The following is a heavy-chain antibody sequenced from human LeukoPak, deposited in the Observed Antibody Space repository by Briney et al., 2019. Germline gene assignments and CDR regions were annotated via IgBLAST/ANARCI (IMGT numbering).Heavy chain of an antibody. Sequence: GGSLRLSCAASGFTFSSYWMHWVRQAPGKGLEWVAFIRYDGSNKYYADSVKGRFTISRDNSKNTLYLQMNSLRAEDTALYYCAKDAALGYCSSTSCRHYNWFDPWGQGTLVTVSS. V-gene: IGHV3-30*02. CDR2: IRYDGSNK. J-gene: IGHJ5*02. CDR3: AKDAALGYCSSTSCRHYNWFDP. CDR1: GFTFSSYW. D-gene: IGHD2-2*01.